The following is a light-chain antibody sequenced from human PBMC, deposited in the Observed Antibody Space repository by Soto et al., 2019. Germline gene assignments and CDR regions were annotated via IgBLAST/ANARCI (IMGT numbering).Light chain of an antibody. CDR3: QQYNKWPLT. CDR2: AVS. Sequence: EIMMTQSPGTLSASPGERATLSCRASQSVSSNLAWYQQKPGQAPRLLIYAVSTRATGIPARFSGSGPGTEFTLTISSLQSEDFAVYYCQQYNKWPLTFGQGTKVEIK. V-gene: IGKV3-15*01. CDR1: QSVSSN. J-gene: IGKJ1*01.